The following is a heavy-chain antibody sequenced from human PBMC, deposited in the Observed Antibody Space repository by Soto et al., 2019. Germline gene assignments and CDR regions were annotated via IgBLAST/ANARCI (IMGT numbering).Heavy chain of an antibody. J-gene: IGHJ1*01. CDR1: GFTFSSYA. CDR2: ISGSGNDT. V-gene: IGHV3-23*01. Sequence: EVQLLESGGGLVQPGGSLRLSCAASGFTFSSYAMYWVRLAPGKGLEWVSTISGSGNDTYYADSVKGRFTISRDNSKNTLCLQMHSLRAEDTAVYYCVKSYWSGALGGSHWGQGTLVAVSS. CDR3: VKSYWSGALGGSH. D-gene: IGHD2-15*01.